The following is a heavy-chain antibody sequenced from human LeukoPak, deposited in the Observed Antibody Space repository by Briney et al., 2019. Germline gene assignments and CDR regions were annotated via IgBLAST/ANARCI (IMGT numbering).Heavy chain of an antibody. CDR1: GYSISNSSW. CDR2: IVDSGSS. J-gene: IGHJ4*02. CDR3: ARFNSTYYYYDC. V-gene: IGHV4-28*06. Sequence: SETLSLTSAVSGYSISNSSWWGWIRQQPGEGLEWIVYIVDSGSSNYNPSVKSRATVSVDTSRNQFSLKLSSVTALDTAVYYCARFNSTYYYYDCWGQGTLVTVSS. D-gene: IGHD2/OR15-2a*01.